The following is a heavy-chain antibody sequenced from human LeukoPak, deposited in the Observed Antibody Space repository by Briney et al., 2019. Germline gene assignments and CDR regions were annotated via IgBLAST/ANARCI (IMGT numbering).Heavy chain of an antibody. D-gene: IGHD3-22*01. CDR1: GYSFTSYW. CDR3: AGPTLYYYDGSGYYDAFDI. CDR2: IYPGDSDT. Sequence: PGESLKISCKGSGYSFTSYWIGWVRQMPGKGLEWMGIIYPGDSDTKYSPSFQGQVTISADKSISTAYLQWHSLKASDTAMYYCAGPTLYYYDGSGYYDAFDIWGQGTLVTVSS. J-gene: IGHJ3*02. V-gene: IGHV5-51*01.